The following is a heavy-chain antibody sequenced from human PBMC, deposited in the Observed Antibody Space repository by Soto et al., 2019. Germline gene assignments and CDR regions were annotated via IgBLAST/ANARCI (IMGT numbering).Heavy chain of an antibody. CDR2: IYPGDSDT. D-gene: IGHD3-16*02. V-gene: IGHV5-51*01. J-gene: IGHJ6*02. CDR1: GYSFTSYW. Sequence: GESLKISCKGSGYSFTSYWIGWVRQMPGKGLEWMGVIYPGDSDTRYSPSFQGQVTISADKSIGTAYLQWSSLKASDTAMYYCARSSIYDYVWGSYRYTPDYYYYGMDVWGQGTTVTVSS. CDR3: ARSSIYDYVWGSYRYTPDYYYYGMDV.